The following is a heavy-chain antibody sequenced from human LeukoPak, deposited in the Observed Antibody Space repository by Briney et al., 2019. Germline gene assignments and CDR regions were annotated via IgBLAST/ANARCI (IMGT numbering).Heavy chain of an antibody. J-gene: IGHJ3*02. Sequence: GGSLRLSCAASGFTFSNYVMSWVRQAPGKGLEWVSSISGSGGSTHYADSVKGRFTISRDNSKNTLYLQMNSLRAEDTAVYYCAREPTYYYDSSGYYSAFDIWGQGTMVTVSS. V-gene: IGHV3-23*01. CDR3: AREPTYYYDSSGYYSAFDI. D-gene: IGHD3-22*01. CDR2: ISGSGGST. CDR1: GFTFSNYV.